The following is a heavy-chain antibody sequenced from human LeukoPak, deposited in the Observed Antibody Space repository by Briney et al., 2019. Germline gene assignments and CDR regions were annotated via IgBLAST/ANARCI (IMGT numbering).Heavy chain of an antibody. D-gene: IGHD3-10*01. CDR3: APHRGGLEDLTFDP. Sequence: GESLKISCKGSGYSFTSYWISGGRQMPGKSLEWMGRIDPSDSYTNYSPSFQGHVTISADKSISTAYLQWSSLKASDTAMYYCAPHRGGLEDLTFDPWGQGTLVTVSS. J-gene: IGHJ5*02. V-gene: IGHV5-10-1*01. CDR1: GYSFTSYW. CDR2: IDPSDSYT.